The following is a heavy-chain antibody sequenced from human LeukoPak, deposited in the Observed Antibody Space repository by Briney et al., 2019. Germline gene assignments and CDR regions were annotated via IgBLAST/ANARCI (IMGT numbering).Heavy chain of an antibody. D-gene: IGHD2-15*01. CDR3: ARDLMVAAPIPLVWGAALGPYYYGMDV. V-gene: IGHV1-2*02. Sequence: GASVKVSCKASGYIFTGYYMHWVRQAPGQGLGWMGWINPNSGVTNYAQRFQGRVTMTRDTSISTAYMDLSRLRSDDTALYYCARDLMVAAPIPLVWGAALGPYYYGMDVWGQGTTVTVSS. CDR1: GYIFTGYY. CDR2: INPNSGVT. J-gene: IGHJ6*02.